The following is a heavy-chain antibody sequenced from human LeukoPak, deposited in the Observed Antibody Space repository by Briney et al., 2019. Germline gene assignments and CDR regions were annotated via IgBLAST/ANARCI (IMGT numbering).Heavy chain of an antibody. J-gene: IGHJ4*02. Sequence: SETLSLSCTVSGGSISSSTYYWGWIRQPPGKELEWIGSIYYSGTTYYNPSLKSRVTISVDTSKNQFSLKLSSVTAADTAVYYCARHTSSWYSFDYWGQGTLVTVSS. CDR3: ARHTSSWYSFDY. CDR2: IYYSGTT. CDR1: GGSISSSTYY. D-gene: IGHD6-13*01. V-gene: IGHV4-39*07.